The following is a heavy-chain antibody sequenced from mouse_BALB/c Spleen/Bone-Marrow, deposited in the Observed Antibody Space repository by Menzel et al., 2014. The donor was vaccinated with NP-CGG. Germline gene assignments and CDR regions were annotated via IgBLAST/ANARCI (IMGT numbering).Heavy chain of an antibody. J-gene: IGHJ1*01. CDR1: GFNIKDTY. CDR3: ATMITDWYFDV. Sequence: DVQLQESGAELVKPGASVKLSCTASGFNIKDTYMHWVKQRPEQGLEWIGRIDPANGNTKYDPKFQGTAPITADTSCSTAYLQLISLTSEYSAVHDCATMITDWYFDVWGAGTTVTVSS. CDR2: IDPANGNT. D-gene: IGHD2-4*01. V-gene: IGHV14-3*02.